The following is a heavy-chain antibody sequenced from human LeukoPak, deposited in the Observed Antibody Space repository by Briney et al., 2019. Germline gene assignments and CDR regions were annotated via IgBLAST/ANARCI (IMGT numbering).Heavy chain of an antibody. CDR2: INPKSGGA. CDR1: GYTFTDSY. Sequence: AAVTVSCMASGYTFTDSYTHWVGQAPGQGGEGMGWINPKSGGANFAQKFQGSVTMTRVTSITTSYMELSGLRSDDTAVYYCPRSRAFDYWGQGTLVTVSS. J-gene: IGHJ4*02. D-gene: IGHD3-10*01. CDR3: PRSRAFDY. V-gene: IGHV1-2*02.